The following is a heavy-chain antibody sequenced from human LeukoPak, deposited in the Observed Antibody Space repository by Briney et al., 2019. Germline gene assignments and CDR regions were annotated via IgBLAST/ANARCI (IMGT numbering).Heavy chain of an antibody. CDR1: GGSFSGYY. D-gene: IGHD3-22*01. V-gene: IGHV4-34*01. CDR3: ARNYYDSSGYYYPPHYYYYYMDV. Sequence: SETLSLTCAVYGGSFSGYYWSWIRQPPGKGLEWIGEINHSGSTNYNLSLKSRVTISVDTSKNQFSLKLSSVTAADTAVYYCARNYYDSSGYYYPPHYYYYYMDVWGKGTTVTVSS. J-gene: IGHJ6*03. CDR2: INHSGST.